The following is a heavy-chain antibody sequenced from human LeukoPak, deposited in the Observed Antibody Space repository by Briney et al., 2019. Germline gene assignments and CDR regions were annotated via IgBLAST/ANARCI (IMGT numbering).Heavy chain of an antibody. CDR2: ISGSGGST. CDR1: GFTFSSYA. CDR3: AKDSMIGDYYDSSGSDAFDI. V-gene: IGHV3-23*01. J-gene: IGHJ3*02. Sequence: GGSLRLSCAASGFTFSSYAMSWVRQAPGKGLEWVSAISGSGGSTYYADSVKGRFTISRDSSKNTLYLQMNSLRAEDTAVYYCAKDSMIGDYYDSSGSDAFDIWGQGTMVTVSS. D-gene: IGHD3-22*01.